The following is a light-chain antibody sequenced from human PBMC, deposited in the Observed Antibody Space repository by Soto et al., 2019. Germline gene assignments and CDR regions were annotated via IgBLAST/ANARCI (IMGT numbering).Light chain of an antibody. J-gene: IGLJ2*01. Sequence: NFMLTQPHSVSESPGKTVTISCTRSSGSIGSNYVQWYQQRPGSSPTTVIYEDNLRPSGVPDRFSGSIDRSSNTASLTISGLKTEDEADYYCQSYDTSSQVFGGGTKLTVL. CDR2: EDN. CDR1: SGSIGSNY. CDR3: QSYDTSSQV. V-gene: IGLV6-57*01.